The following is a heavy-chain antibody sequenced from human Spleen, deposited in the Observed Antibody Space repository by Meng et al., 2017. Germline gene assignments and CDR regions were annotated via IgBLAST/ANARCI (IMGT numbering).Heavy chain of an antibody. J-gene: IGHJ6*02. D-gene: IGHD2-21*01. V-gene: IGHV3-7*01. Sequence: GESLKISCAASGFTFSSYWMSWVRQAPGKGLEWVANIKQDGSEKYYVDSVKGRFTISRDNAKNSLYLQMNSLRAEDTAVYYCARFETAVYYSSGGDVWGQGTMVTVSS. CDR1: GFTFSSYW. CDR2: IKQDGSEK. CDR3: ARFETAVYYSSGGDV.